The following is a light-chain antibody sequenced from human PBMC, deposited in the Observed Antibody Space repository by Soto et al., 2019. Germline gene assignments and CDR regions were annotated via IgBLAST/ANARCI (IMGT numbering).Light chain of an antibody. Sequence: AIPMTQSPSSLSASVGDRVTITCRASQGIRNELGWYQQKPGKAPKLLIYAASSLQSGVPSRFSGSVSGTDFTLTISRLQPEDFATYYCLQDYNYPWTFGQGTKVEIK. CDR2: AAS. CDR1: QGIRNE. J-gene: IGKJ1*01. V-gene: IGKV1-6*01. CDR3: LQDYNYPWT.